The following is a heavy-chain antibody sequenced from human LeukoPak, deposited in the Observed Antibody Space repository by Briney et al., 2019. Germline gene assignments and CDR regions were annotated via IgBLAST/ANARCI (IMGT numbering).Heavy chain of an antibody. V-gene: IGHV1-2*02. Sequence: ASVKVSCKASGYTFTCYYMHWVRQAPGQGLEWMGWINPNSGGTNYAQKFQGRVTMTRDTSISTAYMELSRLRSDDTAVYYCARDRTPSLDFDFKYGMDAWGQGTTVTVSS. CDR1: GYTFTCYY. D-gene: IGHD3-9*01. CDR2: INPNSGGT. J-gene: IGHJ6*02. CDR3: ARDRTPSLDFDFKYGMDA.